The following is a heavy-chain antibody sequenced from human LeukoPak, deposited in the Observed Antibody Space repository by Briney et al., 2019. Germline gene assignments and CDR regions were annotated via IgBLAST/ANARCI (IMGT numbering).Heavy chain of an antibody. Sequence: GGSLRLSCAASGFNFSNYAMTWVRQAPGKGLEWVSTVNSNDRPYYADSVKGRFTISRDNSKNTLYLQMNTLRVEDTALYYCAKARAEVEEAAINYWGQGILVTVSP. V-gene: IGHV3-23*01. CDR1: GFNFSNYA. D-gene: IGHD2-15*01. CDR3: AKARAEVEEAAINY. CDR2: VNSNDRP. J-gene: IGHJ4*02.